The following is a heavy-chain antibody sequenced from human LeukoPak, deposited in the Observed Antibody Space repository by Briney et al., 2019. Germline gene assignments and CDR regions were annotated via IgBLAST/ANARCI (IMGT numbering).Heavy chain of an antibody. J-gene: IGHJ4*02. CDR2: MNANSGVT. CDR1: GYTFTGYY. CDR3: ARDLSSTSNWEFDY. D-gene: IGHD7-27*01. V-gene: IGHV1-2*06. Sequence: ASVKVSCKASGYTFTGYYMHWVRQAPGQGPEWMGRMNANSGVTMYAQTLQDRVTMTRDTSISTAYMELSRLTSDDTAVYYCARDLSSTSNWEFDYWGQGTLVTVSS.